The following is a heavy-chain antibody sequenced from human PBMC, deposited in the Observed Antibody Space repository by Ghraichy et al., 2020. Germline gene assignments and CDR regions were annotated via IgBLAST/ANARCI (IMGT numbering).Heavy chain of an antibody. J-gene: IGHJ5*02. CDR1: GFTFSFYG. D-gene: IGHD3-10*01. Sequence: GGSLRLSCAASGFTFSFYGMHWVRQAPGKGLEWVAAISYHGSDEYYADSVKGRFTVSRDNSKNTMFLQMSSLRAEDTAVYYCAREFHDSYGSVGYRSWFAPWGQGTQVTVSS. CDR2: ISYHGSDE. V-gene: IGHV3-30*03. CDR3: AREFHDSYGSVGYRSWFAP.